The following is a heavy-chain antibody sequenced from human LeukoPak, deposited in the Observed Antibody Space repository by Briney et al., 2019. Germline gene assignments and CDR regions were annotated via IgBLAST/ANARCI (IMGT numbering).Heavy chain of an antibody. CDR1: GGSISRQY. V-gene: IGHV4-59*11. D-gene: IGHD3-10*01. Sequence: SETLSLTCTVSGGSISRQYWSWIRLPPGQGLEWIGSVPFAGHTNYNPSLESRVAISVDTSKTQVSLRLTSMTAADTAVYYCATGVDASGSFFPHYFDSWGQGTLVTLSS. J-gene: IGHJ4*02. CDR3: ATGVDASGSFFPHYFDS. CDR2: VPFAGHT.